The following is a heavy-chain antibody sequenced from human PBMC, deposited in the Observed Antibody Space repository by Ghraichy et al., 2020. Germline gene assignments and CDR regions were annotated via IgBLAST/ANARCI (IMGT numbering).Heavy chain of an antibody. CDR3: TQAVDGYTYFDY. J-gene: IGHJ4*02. Sequence: GGSLRLSCAASGFTFSGSAIHWVRQPSGKGLEWVGRVRGKAYSYVTAYAASVRGRFTISRDDSKNTAYLQMNSLKTDDTAVYYCTQAVDGYTYFDYWGQGTLVTVSS. V-gene: IGHV3-73*01. CDR2: VRGKAYSYVT. CDR1: GFTFSGSA. D-gene: IGHD5-24*01.